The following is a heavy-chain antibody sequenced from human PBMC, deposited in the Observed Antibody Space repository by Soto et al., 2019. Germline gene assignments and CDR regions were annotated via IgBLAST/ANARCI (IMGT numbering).Heavy chain of an antibody. CDR3: ARDSDIVATPVGYYYGMDV. V-gene: IGHV1-69*01. J-gene: IGHJ6*02. D-gene: IGHD5-12*01. CDR1: GGTFSSYA. CDR2: IIPIFGTA. Sequence: QVQLVQSGAEVKKPGSSVKVSCKASGGTFSSYAISWVRQAPGQGLEWMGGIIPIFGTANYPQKFQGRVTITADESTSTAYMELSSLRSEDTAVYYCARDSDIVATPVGYYYGMDVWGQGTTVTVSS.